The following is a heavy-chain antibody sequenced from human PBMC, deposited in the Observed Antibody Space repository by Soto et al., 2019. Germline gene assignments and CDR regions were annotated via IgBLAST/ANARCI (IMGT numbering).Heavy chain of an antibody. Sequence: ASVKVSCKASGYTFPSYGISWVRQAPGQGLEWMGWISAYNGNTNYAQKLQGRVTMNTDKSTSTAYMELRSLRSDDTAVYYCAGESARSSFIDFWSGYYTYFDYWGQGTLVTVSS. J-gene: IGHJ4*02. CDR1: GYTFPSYG. CDR3: AGESARSSFIDFWSGYYTYFDY. CDR2: ISAYNGNT. V-gene: IGHV1-18*01. D-gene: IGHD3-3*01.